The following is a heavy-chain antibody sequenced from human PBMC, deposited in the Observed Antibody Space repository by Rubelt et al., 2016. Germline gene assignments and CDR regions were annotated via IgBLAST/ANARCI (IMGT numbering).Heavy chain of an antibody. J-gene: IGHJ3*02. CDR3: ARGITGTTLHHDAFDI. CDR1: YTFTSYA. V-gene: IGHV1-3*01. CDR2: INAGNGNT. Sequence: YTFTSYAMHWVRQAPGQRLEWMGWINAGNGNTKYSQKFQGRVTITRDTSASTAYMELSSLRSEDTAVYYCARGITGTTLHHDAFDIRGQGTMVTVSS. D-gene: IGHD1-7*01.